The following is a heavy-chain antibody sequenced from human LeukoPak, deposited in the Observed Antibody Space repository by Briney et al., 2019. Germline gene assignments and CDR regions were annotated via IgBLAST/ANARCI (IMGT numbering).Heavy chain of an antibody. J-gene: IGHJ4*02. D-gene: IGHD4-17*01. CDR1: GGSISSYY. CDR2: FYYSGST. CDR3: ARQTGTVTTPFDY. V-gene: IGHV4-59*08. Sequence: PSETLSLTCTVSGGSISSYYWSWIRQPPGKGLEWIGYFYYSGSTSYNPSLKSQVTISVDTSKNQFSLKLTSVTAADTAVYYCARQTGTVTTPFDYWGQGTLVTVSS.